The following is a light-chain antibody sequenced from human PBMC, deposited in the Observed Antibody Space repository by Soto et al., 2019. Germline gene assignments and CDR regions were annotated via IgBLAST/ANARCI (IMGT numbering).Light chain of an antibody. CDR2: DAS. Sequence: EIVLTQSPATLSLSPGERATLSCRASQSVSSHLVWYQQKPGQAPRLLIHDASNRATGTPARFSGSGSGTEFTITISSLEPEDFAVYYCQQRSSWPSFGGGTKVEIK. CDR1: QSVSSH. CDR3: QQRSSWPS. J-gene: IGKJ4*01. V-gene: IGKV3-11*01.